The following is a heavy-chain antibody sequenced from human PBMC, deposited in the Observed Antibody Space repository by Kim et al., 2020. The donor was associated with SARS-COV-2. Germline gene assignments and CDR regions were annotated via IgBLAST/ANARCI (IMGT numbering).Heavy chain of an antibody. V-gene: IGHV3-21*04. D-gene: IGHD5-12*01. CDR1: GFPFSSYT. CDR2: ISGSTTYI. CDR3: ARVRVATTSYYYGMAV. Sequence: GGSLRLSCAASGFPFSSYTMNWVRQAPGKGLGWVSSISGSTTYIYYADSVKGRFTISRDSAKNSLYLQMDSLRGEDTAVYYCARVRVATTSYYYGMAVWGQGTTVTVSS. J-gene: IGHJ6*02.